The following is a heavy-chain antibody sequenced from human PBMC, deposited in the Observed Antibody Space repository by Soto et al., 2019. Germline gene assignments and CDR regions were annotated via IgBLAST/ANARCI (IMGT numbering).Heavy chain of an antibody. V-gene: IGHV4-30-4*01. J-gene: IGHJ4*02. Sequence: QVQLQESGPGLVKPSQTLSLTCTVSGGSVSSGNYCWSWIRQSPDKGLEWIGHIYDGGSTYSNPSLKRXXSXSXXTSQNQFSLQLSSGNAADTAVYYCTRGPSGDKVDYWGQGPLVTVSS. CDR2: IYDGGST. D-gene: IGHD7-27*01. CDR1: GGSVSSGNYC. CDR3: TRGPSGDKVDY.